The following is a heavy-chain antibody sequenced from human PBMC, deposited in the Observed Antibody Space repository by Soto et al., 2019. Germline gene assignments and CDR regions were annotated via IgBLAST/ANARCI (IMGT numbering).Heavy chain of an antibody. CDR3: ARVSIAAASPWYFDY. CDR1: GFTFSSYA. CDR2: ISYDGSNK. V-gene: IGHV3-30-3*01. D-gene: IGHD6-13*01. Sequence: GGSLSLSCAASGFTFSSYARHWVRQAPGKGLEWVAVISYDGSNKYYADSVKGRFTISRDNSKNTLYLQMNSLRAEDTAVYYCARVSIAAASPWYFDYWGQGTLVTVSS. J-gene: IGHJ4*02.